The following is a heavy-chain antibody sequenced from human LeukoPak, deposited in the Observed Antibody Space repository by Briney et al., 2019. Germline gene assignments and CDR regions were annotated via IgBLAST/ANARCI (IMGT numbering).Heavy chain of an antibody. CDR3: ARGRGDIVVVVAAGYGMDV. V-gene: IGHV7-4-1*02. D-gene: IGHD2-15*01. CDR1: GYTFTSYA. Sequence: ASVKVSCKASGYTFTSYAMNWVRQAPGQGLEWMGWINTNTGNPTYAQGFTGRFVFSLDTSVSTAYLQISSLKAEDTAVYYCARGRGDIVVVVAAGYGMDVWGQGTTVTVSS. J-gene: IGHJ6*02. CDR2: INTNTGNP.